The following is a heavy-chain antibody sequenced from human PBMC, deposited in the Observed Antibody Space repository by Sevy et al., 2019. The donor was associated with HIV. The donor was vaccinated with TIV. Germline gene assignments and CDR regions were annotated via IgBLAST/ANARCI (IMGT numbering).Heavy chain of an antibody. V-gene: IGHV4-4*02. CDR1: GGSISSVNW. J-gene: IGHJ5*02. CDR3: ARGGETPRGVDP. Sequence: SETLSLTCAVSGGSISSVNWWHWVRQPPGKGLEWIGEIYHSGSTKYNPSLKSRVTISVDNSKNQFSLKLSSVTAADTAVYYCARGGETPRGVDPWGQGSLVTVSS. CDR2: IYHSGST. D-gene: IGHD3-16*01.